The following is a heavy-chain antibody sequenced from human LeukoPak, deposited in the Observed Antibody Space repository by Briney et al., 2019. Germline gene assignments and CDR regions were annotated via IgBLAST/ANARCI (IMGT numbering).Heavy chain of an antibody. J-gene: IGHJ4*02. V-gene: IGHV4-59*01. D-gene: IGHD3-16*01. CDR1: GGSIDGSY. CDR3: ARGTVQMGMGERFFDF. Sequence: PSETLSLTCTVSGGSIDGSYWTWIRQPPGKGLEWIGYLHYSGSTNYNPSLKSRLTISLETSKNQFSLRLSSVTAADTAIYYCARGTVQMGMGERFFDFWGQGTLVTVSS. CDR2: LHYSGST.